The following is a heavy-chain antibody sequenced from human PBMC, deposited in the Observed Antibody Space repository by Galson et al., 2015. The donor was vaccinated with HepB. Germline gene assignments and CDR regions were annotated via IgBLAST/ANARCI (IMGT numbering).Heavy chain of an antibody. J-gene: IGHJ3*02. Sequence: QSGAEVKKPGESLKISCKGSGYSFTSYWIGWVRQMPGKGLEWMGIIYPGDSDTRYSPSFQGQVTISADKSISTAYLQWSSLKASGTAMYDGAGHDERATMTGAYDAFDIWRRGTMVTASS. CDR1: GYSFTSYW. CDR3: AGHDERATMTGAYDAFDI. CDR2: IYPGDSDT. D-gene: IGHD5-24*01. V-gene: IGHV5-51*01.